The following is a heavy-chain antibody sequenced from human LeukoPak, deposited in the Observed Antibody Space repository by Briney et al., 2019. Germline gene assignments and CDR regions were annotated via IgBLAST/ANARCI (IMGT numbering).Heavy chain of an antibody. V-gene: IGHV1-8*01. D-gene: IGHD2-8*01. CDR3: ARTYCTNGVCLDY. CDR1: GYTFTSYD. J-gene: IGHJ4*02. Sequence: ASAKVSCKASGYTFTSYDINWVRQATGQGLEWMGWMNPNSGNTGYAQKFQGRVTMTRNTSISTAYMELSSLRSEDTAVYYCARTYCTNGVCLDYWGQGTLVTVSS. CDR2: MNPNSGNT.